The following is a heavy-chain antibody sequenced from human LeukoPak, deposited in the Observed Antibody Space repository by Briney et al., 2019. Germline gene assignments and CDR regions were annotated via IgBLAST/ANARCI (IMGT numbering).Heavy chain of an antibody. D-gene: IGHD3-22*01. Sequence: ASVKVSCKASGYTFTNYYMHWVRQAPGQGLEWMGIINPSGGSTSYAQKFQGRVTMTRDTSTSTVNMELSSLRSEDTAVYYCARVVTDNSAEGNYFDYWGQGTLVTVSS. CDR1: GYTFTNYY. V-gene: IGHV1-46*01. J-gene: IGHJ4*02. CDR3: ARVVTDNSAEGNYFDY. CDR2: INPSGGST.